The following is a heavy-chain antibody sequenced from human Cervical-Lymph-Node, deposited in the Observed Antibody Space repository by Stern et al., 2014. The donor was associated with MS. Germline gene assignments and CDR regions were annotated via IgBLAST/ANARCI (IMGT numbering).Heavy chain of an antibody. J-gene: IGHJ4*02. CDR1: GFKFSIYW. V-gene: IGHV5-51*01. Sequence: VQLVESGAELIRPGESLKISCKGAGFKFSIYWIAWVRQMPGQGLEWMGIIYPGDFETRSRPSFQALVPMSADKSTSTAYLQWSSLNASDTAMYFCARQTTAWASDVWGQGTLVTVSS. CDR3: ARQTTAWASDV. CDR2: IYPGDFET. D-gene: IGHD1-14*01.